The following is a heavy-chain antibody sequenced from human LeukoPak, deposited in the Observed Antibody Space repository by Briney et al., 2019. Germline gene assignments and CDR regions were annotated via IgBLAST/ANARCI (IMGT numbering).Heavy chain of an antibody. D-gene: IGHD6-6*01. CDR3: ATHKWGQYSSSSYFDY. CDR2: IILIFGTA. CDR1: GATFSSYA. Sequence: SVKLSCTASGATFSSYAISWVRQAPGQGLEWMGGIILIFGTANYAQKFQGRVTITTDESTSTAYMELSSLRSEDTAVYYCATHKWGQYSSSSYFDYWGQGTLVTVSS. V-gene: IGHV1-69*05. J-gene: IGHJ4*02.